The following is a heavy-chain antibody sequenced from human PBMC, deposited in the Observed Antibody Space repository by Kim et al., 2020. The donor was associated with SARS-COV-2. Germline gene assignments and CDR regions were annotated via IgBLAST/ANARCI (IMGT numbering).Heavy chain of an antibody. J-gene: IGHJ6*02. CDR1: GDSVSSNSAA. CDR3: ARVVAATMFDYYYGMYV. V-gene: IGHV6-1*01. Sequence: SQTLSLTCAISGDSVSSNSAAWNWIRQSPSRGLEWLGRTYYRSKWYNDYAVSVKSRITINPDTSKNQFSLQLNSVTPEDTTVYYCARVVAATMFDYYYGMYVGGQGTTVTVSS. CDR2: TYYRSKWYN. D-gene: IGHD3-10*02.